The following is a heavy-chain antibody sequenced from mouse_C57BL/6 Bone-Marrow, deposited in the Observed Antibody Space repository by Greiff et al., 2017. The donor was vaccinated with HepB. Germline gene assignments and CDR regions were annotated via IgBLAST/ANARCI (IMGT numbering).Heavy chain of an antibody. J-gene: IGHJ2*01. Sequence: EVKLQESGAELVRPGASVKLSCTASGFNIKDDYMHWVKPRPEQGLEWIGWIDPENGDTKYASKFQGKATITADTSSNTAYLQLSSLTSEDTAVYYCTTGRLWDYWGQGTTLTVSS. CDR2: IDPENGDT. CDR3: TTGRLWDY. D-gene: IGHD6-1*01. V-gene: IGHV14-4*01. CDR1: GFNIKDDY.